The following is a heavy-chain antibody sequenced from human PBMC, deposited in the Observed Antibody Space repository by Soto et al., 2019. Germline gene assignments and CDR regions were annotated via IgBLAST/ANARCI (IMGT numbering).Heavy chain of an antibody. Sequence: QDQLVQSGVEVKKPGASVKVSCKASGYSFTNYGITWVRQAPGQGFEWMGWISAYNGNTNYAQKFKAKVTMTTDASTSTAYLELRSLRSADTAVYYCARDRGVAPPVAGNTHYYYYMDVWGKGTTVTVSS. D-gene: IGHD6-19*01. CDR2: ISAYNGNT. CDR1: GYSFTNYG. J-gene: IGHJ6*03. V-gene: IGHV1-18*01. CDR3: ARDRGVAPPVAGNTHYYYYMDV.